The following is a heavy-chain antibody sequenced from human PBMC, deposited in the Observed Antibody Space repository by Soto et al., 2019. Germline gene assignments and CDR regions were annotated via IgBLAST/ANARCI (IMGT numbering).Heavy chain of an antibody. CDR2: ISNDGSNK. CDR3: AKDYTTWCMDV. J-gene: IGHJ6*02. CDR1: GFTFRSYG. D-gene: IGHD2-8*02. V-gene: IGHV3-30*18. Sequence: QVQLVESGGGVVQPGRSLRLSCAASGFTFRSYGMHWVRQAPGKGLEWVAVISNDGSNKYYADSVKGRFTISRDTSKNTLYLQMNRLRAEDKAVYYCAKDYTTWCMDVWGQGTTVTVSS.